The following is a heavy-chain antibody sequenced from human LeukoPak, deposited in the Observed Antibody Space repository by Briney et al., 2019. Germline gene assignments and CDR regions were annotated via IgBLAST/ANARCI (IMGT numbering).Heavy chain of an antibody. CDR1: GGSLSSFY. J-gene: IGHJ6*03. CDR2: VDTSGDT. CDR3: ARGLGGGSYYMDV. Sequence: PSETLSLTCTVSGGSLSSFYWSWVRQPAGKGPEWIGRVDTSGDTHYNPSLKSRATMSLATSKKQFSLKLNSVAVADTAVYYCARGLGGGSYYMDVWGKGTTVTVSS. V-gene: IGHV4-4*07. D-gene: IGHD3-16*01.